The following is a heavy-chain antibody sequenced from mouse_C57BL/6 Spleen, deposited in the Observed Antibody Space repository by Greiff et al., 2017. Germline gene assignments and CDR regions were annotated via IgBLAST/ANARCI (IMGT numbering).Heavy chain of an antibody. D-gene: IGHD1-1*02. CDR1: GYSFTGYY. CDR3: ARHGGNYGAMDY. Sequence: EVQLQQSGPELVKPGASVKISCKASGYSFTGYYMNWVKQSPEKSLEWIGETNPSTGGTTYNQKFKAKATLTVDKSSSTAYMQLKSLTSEDSAVYYCARHGGNYGAMDYWGQGTSVTVSS. CDR2: TNPSTGGT. V-gene: IGHV1-42*01. J-gene: IGHJ4*01.